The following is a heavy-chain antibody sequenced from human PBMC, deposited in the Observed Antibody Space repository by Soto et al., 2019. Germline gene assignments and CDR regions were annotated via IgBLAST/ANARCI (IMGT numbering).Heavy chain of an antibody. CDR1: GGSTSSSSYY. Sequence: SETLSLTCTVSGGSTSSSSYYWGWIRQPPGKGLEWIGSIYYSGSTYYNPSLKSRVTISVDTSKNQFSLKLSSVTAADTAVYYCARQETGYYDSSGYYGSPHNWFDPWGQGTLVT. J-gene: IGHJ5*02. CDR3: ARQETGYYDSSGYYGSPHNWFDP. D-gene: IGHD3-22*01. CDR2: IYYSGST. V-gene: IGHV4-39*01.